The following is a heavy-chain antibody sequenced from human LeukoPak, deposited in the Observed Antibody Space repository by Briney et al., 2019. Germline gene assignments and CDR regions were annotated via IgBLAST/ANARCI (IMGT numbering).Heavy chain of an antibody. CDR2: ISSSSSYI. CDR3: ARQYCSGGSCYVDAFDI. V-gene: IGHV3-21*01. CDR1: GFTFSSYS. D-gene: IGHD2-15*01. J-gene: IGHJ3*02. Sequence: GSLRLSCAASGFTFSSYSMNWVRQAPGKGLEWVSSISSSSSYIYYADSVKGRFTISRDNAKNSLYLQMNSLRAEDTAVYYCARQYCSGGSCYVDAFDIWGQGTMVTVSS.